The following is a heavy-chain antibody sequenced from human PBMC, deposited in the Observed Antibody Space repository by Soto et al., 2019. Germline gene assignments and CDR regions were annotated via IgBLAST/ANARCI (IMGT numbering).Heavy chain of an antibody. J-gene: IGHJ4*02. V-gene: IGHV1-18*01. D-gene: IGHD4-17*01. CDR1: GYTFASYG. CDR2: ISAYNGDT. CDR3: ARDSSALTTYYFDS. Sequence: QVQLVQSGAEVKKPGASVKVSCKASGYTFASYGITWVRQAPGQGLEWMGWISAYNGDTKYAQKFHGRVTMTTDTSTGTAYMELRSLRSDDTAVFFCARDSSALTTYYFDSWGQGTRVIVSS.